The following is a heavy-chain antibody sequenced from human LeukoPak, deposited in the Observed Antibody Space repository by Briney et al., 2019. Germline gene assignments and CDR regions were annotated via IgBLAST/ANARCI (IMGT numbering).Heavy chain of an antibody. CDR2: ITRGGDT. CDR3: ARESPDTV. CDR1: GCTFSDYA. Sequence: GGSLILSWAAAGCTFSDYAVSWVRQAPGKGLEWVSAITRGGDTYYAASVKGRFTISRDNSNNTLYLQMDSLRAEDTAVYYCARESPDTVWGQGTLVTVSS. V-gene: IGHV3-23*01. J-gene: IGHJ4*02.